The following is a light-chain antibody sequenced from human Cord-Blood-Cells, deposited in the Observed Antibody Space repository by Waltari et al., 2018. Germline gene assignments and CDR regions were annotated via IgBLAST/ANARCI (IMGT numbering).Light chain of an antibody. CDR1: RSACGSNNL. J-gene: IGLJ2*01. V-gene: IGLV2-23*02. CDR3: CSYAGSSTFVV. CDR2: EVS. Sequence: QSALTLPASVSGSPGQSITISCTGTRSACGSNNLVSWYQQHSGKAPKLMIYEVSKRPSRVSNRFSGSKSGNTAALTIAGLQAEDEADYYCCSYAGSSTFVVVGGGTKLTVL.